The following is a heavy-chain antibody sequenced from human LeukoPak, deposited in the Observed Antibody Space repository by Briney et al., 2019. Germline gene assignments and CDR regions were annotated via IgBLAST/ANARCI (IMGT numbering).Heavy chain of an antibody. J-gene: IGHJ5*02. CDR1: GYTLTELS. CDR2: FDPEDGET. CDR3: ATQFFTMVRGVISLDWFDP. D-gene: IGHD3-10*01. Sequence: VASVKVSCKVSGYTLTELSMHWVRQAPGKGLEWMGGFDPEDGETIYAQKFQGRVTMTEGTSTDTAYMELSSLRSEDTAVYYCATQFFTMVRGVISLDWFDPWGQGTLVTVSS. V-gene: IGHV1-24*01.